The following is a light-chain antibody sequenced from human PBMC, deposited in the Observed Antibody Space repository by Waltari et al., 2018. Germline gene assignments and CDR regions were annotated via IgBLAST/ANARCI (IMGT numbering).Light chain of an antibody. J-gene: IGKJ3*01. CDR2: TAS. CDR1: QGISSY. CDR3: QQLNDYPFT. V-gene: IGKV1-9*01. Sequence: DIQLTQSPSFLSASEGDGVSITCRASQGISSYLAWYQQKPGNAPQLLIYTASTLQSGVPSRFSGSGSGTEFTLTISSLQPEDFATYYCQQLNDYPFTFGPGTKVDIK.